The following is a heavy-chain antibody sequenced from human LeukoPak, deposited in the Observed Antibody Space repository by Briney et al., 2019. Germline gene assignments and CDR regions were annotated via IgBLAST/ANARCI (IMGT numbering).Heavy chain of an antibody. V-gene: IGHV3-21*01. CDR1: GFTFSSYS. Sequence: PGGSLRLSCAASGFTFSSYSMNWVRQAPGKGLEWVSSISSSSSYIYYAGSVKGRFTISRDNAKNSLYLQMNSLRAEDTAVYYCARSADSSVVEVGYWGQGTLVTVSS. J-gene: IGHJ4*02. CDR2: ISSSSSYI. D-gene: IGHD3-22*01. CDR3: ARSADSSVVEVGY.